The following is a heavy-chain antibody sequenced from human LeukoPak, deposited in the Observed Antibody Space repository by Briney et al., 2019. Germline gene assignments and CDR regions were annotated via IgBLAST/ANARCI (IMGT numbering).Heavy chain of an antibody. CDR2: ISYDGSNK. V-gene: IGHV3-30*18. D-gene: IGHD4-17*01. CDR3: AKGVYGVEYFDY. J-gene: IGHJ4*02. CDR1: GFTFSSYG. Sequence: PGGSLRLSCAASGFTFSSYGMHWVRQAPGKGLEWVAVISYDGSNKYYADSVKGRFTISRDNSKNTLYLQMNSLRAEDTAVYYCAKGVYGVEYFDYWGLGTLVTVSS.